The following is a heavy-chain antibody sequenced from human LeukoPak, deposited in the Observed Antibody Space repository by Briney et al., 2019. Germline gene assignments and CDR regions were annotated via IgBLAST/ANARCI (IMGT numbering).Heavy chain of an antibody. J-gene: IGHJ4*02. CDR2: ISAYNGNT. V-gene: IGHV1-18*04. CDR3: ARDRYYDILTGYYPFDY. D-gene: IGHD3-9*01. CDR1: GYTFTSYG. Sequence: ASVKVSCKAPGYTFTSYGISWVRQAPGQGLEWMGWISAYNGNTNYAQKLQGRVTMTTDTSTSTAYMELRSLRSDDTAVYYCARDRYYDILTGYYPFDYWGQGTLVTVSS.